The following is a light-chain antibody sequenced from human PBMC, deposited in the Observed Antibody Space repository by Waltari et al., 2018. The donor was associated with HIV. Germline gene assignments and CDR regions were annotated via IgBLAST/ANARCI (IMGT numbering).Light chain of an antibody. J-gene: IGLJ3*02. V-gene: IGLV3-1*01. CDR2: ADS. Sequence: FELTQPPTVSVSPGETANITCSGDHLSLKYTCWYQQKACQSPVLVIYADSKRPSGIPDRFSGSNSGNTSTLTIYGAQTVDEADYYCQAWDTIREVFGGWTRLTVL. CDR3: QAWDTIREV. CDR1: HLSLKY.